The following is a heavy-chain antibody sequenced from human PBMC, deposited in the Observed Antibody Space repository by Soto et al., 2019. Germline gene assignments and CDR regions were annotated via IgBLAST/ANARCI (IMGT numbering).Heavy chain of an antibody. CDR2: IIPIFGTA. D-gene: IGHD2-2*01. CDR3: TSVVPAAMARHPYGMDV. CDR1: GGTFSSYA. Sequence: SVKVSCKASGGTFSSYAISWVRQAPGQGLEWMGGIIPIFGTANYAQKFQGRVTITADESTSTAYMELNSLKTEDTAVYYCTSVVPAAMARHPYGMDVWGQGTTVTVSS. J-gene: IGHJ6*02. V-gene: IGHV1-69*13.